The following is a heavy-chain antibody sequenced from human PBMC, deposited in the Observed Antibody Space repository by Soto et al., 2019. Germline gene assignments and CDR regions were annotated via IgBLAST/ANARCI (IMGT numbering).Heavy chain of an antibody. D-gene: IGHD3-16*01. J-gene: IGHJ4*02. V-gene: IGHV3-33*01. CDR1: GSTFSNYG. CDR3: ARDGGSHGPSYFDS. CDR2: IWYDGNNK. Sequence: VQLVESGGGVVQPGKSLRLSCVASGSTFSNYGMHWVRQAPGKGPQWVAVIWYDGNNKSYGESVKGRFTISRDNSKNTLYLDIHSLRAEDTAVYYCARDGGSHGPSYFDSWGQGSLVIVSS.